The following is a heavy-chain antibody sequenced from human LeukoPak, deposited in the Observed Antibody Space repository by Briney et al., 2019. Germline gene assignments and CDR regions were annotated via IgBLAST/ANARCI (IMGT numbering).Heavy chain of an antibody. CDR2: IKQDGSEK. CDR3: ARTFYGDYDY. CDR1: GFTFSSYW. Sequence: GGSLRLSCAASGFTFSSYWMSWVRQAQGKGVVCVANIKQDGSEKYYVDSVKGRFTISRDNAKNSLYLQMNSLRAEDTAVYYCARTFYGDYDYWGQGTLVTVSS. J-gene: IGHJ4*02. D-gene: IGHD4-17*01. V-gene: IGHV3-7*01.